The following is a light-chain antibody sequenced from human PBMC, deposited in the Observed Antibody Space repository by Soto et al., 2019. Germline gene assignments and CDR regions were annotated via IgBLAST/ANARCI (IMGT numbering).Light chain of an antibody. J-gene: IGKJ1*01. CDR2: DAS. CDR1: QRIINW. V-gene: IGKV1-5*01. Sequence: DMQMNQSPSTLSASVGDSVTITFRASQRIINWLGWYQQKPGKAPKLLIYDASNLESGVPSRFNGSGSGSGFSLSISSLLPGEFLSYYCQQYEKYGTCGRGTKVDIK. CDR3: QQYEKYGT.